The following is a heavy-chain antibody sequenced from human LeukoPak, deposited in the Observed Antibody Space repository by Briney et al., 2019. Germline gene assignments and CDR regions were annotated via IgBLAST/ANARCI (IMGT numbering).Heavy chain of an antibody. V-gene: IGHV1-46*01. CDR1: GYTLSELS. CDR3: ARDMDYDSSGSYFDY. CDR2: INPSGGST. D-gene: IGHD3-22*01. Sequence: ASVKVSCKVSGYTLSELSMHWVRQAPGQGLEWMGIINPSGGSTSYAQKFQGRVTMTRDTSTSTVYMELSSLRSEDTAVYYCARDMDYDSSGSYFDYWGQGTLVTVSS. J-gene: IGHJ4*02.